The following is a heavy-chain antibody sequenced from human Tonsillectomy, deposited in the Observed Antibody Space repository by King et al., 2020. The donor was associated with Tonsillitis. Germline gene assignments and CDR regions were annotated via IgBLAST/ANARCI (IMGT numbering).Heavy chain of an antibody. J-gene: IGHJ4*02. D-gene: IGHD5-18*01. V-gene: IGHV5-51*01. CDR1: GYSFTRFW. Sequence: VQLVESEAEVKKPGESLKISCKGSGYSFTRFWIGWVRQMPGRGLEWMGIVFPGDSDTRYSPSFQGQVTISADKSISTAYLQWGSLQASDTATYYCVRRGTTGYTSVFDYWGQGTLVTVSS. CDR3: VRRGTTGYTSVFDY. CDR2: VFPGDSDT.